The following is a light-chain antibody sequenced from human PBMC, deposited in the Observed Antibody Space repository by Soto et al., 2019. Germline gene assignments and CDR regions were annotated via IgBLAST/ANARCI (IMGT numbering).Light chain of an antibody. CDR2: GSS. J-gene: IGKJ5*01. CDR3: QQHNNWPPIT. Sequence: EIVMTQSPSTRSVSPGERVTLSCRASQSVSNNLVWYQQKPGQAPRLLVYGSSIRATGIPARFSGSGSGTEFTLTISSLQSEDFAVYYCQQHNNWPPITFGQGTRLEIK. V-gene: IGKV3-15*01. CDR1: QSVSNN.